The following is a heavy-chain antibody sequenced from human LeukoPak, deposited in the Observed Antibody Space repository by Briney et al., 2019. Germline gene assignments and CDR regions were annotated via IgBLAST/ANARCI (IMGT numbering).Heavy chain of an antibody. D-gene: IGHD6-13*01. Sequence: GGSLRLSCAASGFTFTNFAMNWVRQAPGKGLEWVSSISGSGGSTYYADSVKGRFTITRDNSKNTLYLQMNSLRAEDTAVYSCAKPLGSSWDYFDYWGQGTLVTVSS. V-gene: IGHV3-23*01. J-gene: IGHJ4*02. CDR1: GFTFTNFA. CDR2: ISGSGGST. CDR3: AKPLGSSWDYFDY.